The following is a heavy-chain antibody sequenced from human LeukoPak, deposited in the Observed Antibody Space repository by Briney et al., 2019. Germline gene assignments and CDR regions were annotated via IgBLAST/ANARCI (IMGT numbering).Heavy chain of an antibody. D-gene: IGHD3-10*01. CDR1: GFTVSSNY. J-gene: IGHJ4*02. V-gene: IGHV3-53*01. Sequence: GGSLRLSCAASGFTVSSNYMSWVRQAPGKGLEWVSVIYSGGSTYYADSVKGRFTISRDNSKNTLYLQMNSLRAGDTAVYYCASSTTMVRGVMVYWGQGTLVTVSS. CDR3: ASSTTMVRGVMVY. CDR2: IYSGGST.